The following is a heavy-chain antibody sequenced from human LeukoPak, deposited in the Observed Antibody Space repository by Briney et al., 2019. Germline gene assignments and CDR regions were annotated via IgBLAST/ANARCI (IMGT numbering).Heavy chain of an antibody. Sequence: RSPRLSCAASGFTFTTYAMHWVRQAPGKGLEWVAVISSDGSNKYYAASVKGRFTFSRDNSKNTLYLQMNSLRAEDTGVYYCAREGSVSDGSGWTGFVYWGQGTLGTVSS. CDR1: GFTFTTYA. D-gene: IGHD6-25*01. CDR3: AREGSVSDGSGWTGFVY. V-gene: IGHV3-30-3*01. J-gene: IGHJ4*02. CDR2: ISSDGSNK.